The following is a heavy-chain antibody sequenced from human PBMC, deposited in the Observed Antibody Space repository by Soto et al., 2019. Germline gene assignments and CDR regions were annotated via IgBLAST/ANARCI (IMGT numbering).Heavy chain of an antibody. J-gene: IGHJ5*02. D-gene: IGHD2-2*01. CDR3: ARVPDR. V-gene: IGHV4-31*11. Sequence: SETLSLTCAVSGGSISSGGYYWTWIRQHPQKGLEWIGHIYYSGSTYYNPSLKSRVTISVDRSKNQFSLKLSSVTAADTAVYYCARVPDRWGQGTLVTSPQ. CDR1: GGSISSGGYY. CDR2: IYYSGST.